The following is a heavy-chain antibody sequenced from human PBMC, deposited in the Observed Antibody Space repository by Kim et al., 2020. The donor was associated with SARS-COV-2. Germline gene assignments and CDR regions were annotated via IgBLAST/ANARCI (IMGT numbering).Heavy chain of an antibody. CDR2: IWYDGSNK. Sequence: GGSLRLSCAASGFTFSSYGMHWVRQAPGKGLEWVAVIWYDGSNKYYSDSVKGRFTISRDNSKNTLYLQMNSLRAEDTAVYYCASGGYSGYDRESSGWYWDDYWGQGTLVTVSS. J-gene: IGHJ4*02. CDR3: ASGGYSGYDRESSGWYWDDY. V-gene: IGHV3-33*01. D-gene: IGHD5-12*01. CDR1: GFTFSSYG.